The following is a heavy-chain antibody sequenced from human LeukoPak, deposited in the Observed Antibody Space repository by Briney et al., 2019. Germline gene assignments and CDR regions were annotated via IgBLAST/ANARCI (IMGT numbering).Heavy chain of an antibody. CDR2: ISSSGSAI. CDR1: GFTFSSYE. Sequence: GGSLRLSCAASGFTFSSYEMNWVRQAPGKGLEWVSFISSSGSAIHYADSVRGRFTISRDNAKNSLYLQMSRLRAEDTAVYHCAREKLSFFDGSGYFDYWGQGTLVTVSS. J-gene: IGHJ4*02. CDR3: AREKLSFFDGSGYFDY. D-gene: IGHD3-22*01. V-gene: IGHV3-48*03.